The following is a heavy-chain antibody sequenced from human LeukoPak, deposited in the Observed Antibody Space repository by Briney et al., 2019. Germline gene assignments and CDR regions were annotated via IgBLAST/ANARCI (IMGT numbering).Heavy chain of an antibody. CDR1: GFTFADYA. J-gene: IGHJ4*02. CDR2: IRSKTFGATT. CDR3: ARRADYDYFGS. Sequence: GRSLRLSCSSSGFTFADYAMGWVRQAPGKGLEWVGFIRSKTFGATTEYATSVKGRFAISRDDSKRIAYLQMNNLKTEDTAVYYCARRADYDYFGSWGLGTLVTVSS. D-gene: IGHD4-17*01. V-gene: IGHV3-49*04.